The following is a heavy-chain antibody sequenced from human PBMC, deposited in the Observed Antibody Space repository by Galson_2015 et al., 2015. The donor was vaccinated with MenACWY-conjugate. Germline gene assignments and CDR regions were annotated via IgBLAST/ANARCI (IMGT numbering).Heavy chain of an antibody. CDR1: GGSVNTGDSY. CDR3: AREFRY. V-gene: IGHV4-61*09. J-gene: IGHJ4*02. Sequence: LSLTCTVSGGSVNTGDSYWCWVRQLAGRELEWIGQIYPSGNTMYNPSIRGRVTITLNTSKNLFSLKLNSVTSADTAVFFFAREFRYWGEGSLVTVSS. CDR2: IYPSGNT.